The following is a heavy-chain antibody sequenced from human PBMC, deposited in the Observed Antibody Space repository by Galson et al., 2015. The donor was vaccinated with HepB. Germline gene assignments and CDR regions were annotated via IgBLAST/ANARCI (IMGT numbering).Heavy chain of an antibody. J-gene: IGHJ5*02. CDR2: IKSKTDGGTT. V-gene: IGHV3-15*01. CDR3: TTDVYFSSYWSWLDP. D-gene: IGHD2-2*01. CDR1: GFAFNNAW. Sequence: SLRLSCAASGFAFNNAWMNWVRQAPGKGLVWVGRIKSKTDGGTTEYAAPVKGRFTISRDDSRNTLYLQMHSLKTDDTAVYYCTTDVYFSSYWSWLDPWGQGTLVTVSS.